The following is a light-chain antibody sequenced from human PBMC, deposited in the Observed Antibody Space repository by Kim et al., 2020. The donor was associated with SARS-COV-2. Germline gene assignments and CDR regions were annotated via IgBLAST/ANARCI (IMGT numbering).Light chain of an antibody. Sequence: GVRYSPSCRSRQDVRLTLAWYPQTPDPPPRLHNYGASTRSTGIPARFSGSASGTEFTLTISSLQSEDFAVYYYQQYNNWPPWTFGQGTKVDIK. CDR1: QDVRLT. J-gene: IGKJ1*01. CDR2: GAS. V-gene: IGKV3-15*01. CDR3: QQYNNWPPWT.